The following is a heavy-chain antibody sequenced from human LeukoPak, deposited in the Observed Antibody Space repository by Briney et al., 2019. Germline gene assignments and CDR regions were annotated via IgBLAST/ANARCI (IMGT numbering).Heavy chain of an antibody. V-gene: IGHV4-59*08. CDR2: IYYSGST. J-gene: IGHJ4*02. D-gene: IGHD3-22*01. CDR1: GVSISSYY. Sequence: SETLSLTCAVSGVSISSYYWSWIRQPLGKGLEWIGYIYYSGSTNYNPSLKSRVTISVDTSKNQFSLKLSSVTAADTAVYFCARLRYYDSSGYWYYFDYWGQGTLVTVSS. CDR3: ARLRYYDSSGYWYYFDY.